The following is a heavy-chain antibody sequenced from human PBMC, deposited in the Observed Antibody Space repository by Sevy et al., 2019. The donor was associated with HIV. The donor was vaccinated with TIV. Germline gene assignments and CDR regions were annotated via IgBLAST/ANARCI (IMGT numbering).Heavy chain of an antibody. CDR2: IKSKIDGATR. J-gene: IGHJ4*02. Sequence: LGGPLRLSCEASGFTFNNAWMSWVRQAPGKGLEWVGRIKSKIDGATRDFAAPVKGRFAISRDDSKNTLYLQMNSLKTEDTAVYYCTAGVGTSDFDYWGRGVLVTVSS. D-gene: IGHD1-26*01. V-gene: IGHV3-15*01. CDR3: TAGVGTSDFDY. CDR1: GFTFNNAW.